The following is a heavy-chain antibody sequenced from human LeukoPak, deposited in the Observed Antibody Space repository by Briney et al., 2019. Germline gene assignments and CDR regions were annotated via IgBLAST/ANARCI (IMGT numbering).Heavy chain of an antibody. J-gene: IGHJ4*02. V-gene: IGHV3-20*04. CDR1: RFTFNDYG. CDR3: ARDPTEGFEELLSPPDY. D-gene: IGHD3-10*01. Sequence: GGSLRLSCAASRFTFNDYGMSWVRQAPGKGLEWVSGINWNGGSTGYADSVKGRFTISRDNAKNSLYLQMNSLRAEDTALYYCARDPTEGFEELLSPPDYWGQGTLVTVSS. CDR2: INWNGGST.